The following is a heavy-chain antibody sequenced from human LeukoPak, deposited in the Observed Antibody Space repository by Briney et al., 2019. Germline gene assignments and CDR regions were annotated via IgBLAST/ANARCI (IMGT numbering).Heavy chain of an antibody. CDR1: GYSISSGYY. Sequence: SETLSLTCTVSGYSISSGYYGVWIRQPPGKGLGWGGSIYHSGTTYYNPSLKSRVTISVDTTKNQFSLKLSSVTAADTAVYYCASNYYDSSGYYNWYFDLWGRGTLVTVSS. CDR2: IYHSGTT. V-gene: IGHV4-38-2*02. D-gene: IGHD3-22*01. CDR3: ASNYYDSSGYYNWYFDL. J-gene: IGHJ2*01.